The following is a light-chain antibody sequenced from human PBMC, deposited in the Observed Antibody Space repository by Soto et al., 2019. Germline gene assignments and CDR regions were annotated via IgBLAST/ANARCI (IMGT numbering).Light chain of an antibody. CDR3: QQYGSSPFT. CDR2: GAS. J-gene: IGKJ3*01. Sequence: EIVLTQSPGTLSLSPGERATLSCRASQSVSSSYLAWYQQKPGQAPRLLIYGASGRATGIPDRFSGSGSGTDFTLTSIRLEPEDFAVYYCQQYGSSPFTFGPGTKVDIK. CDR1: QSVSSSY. V-gene: IGKV3-20*01.